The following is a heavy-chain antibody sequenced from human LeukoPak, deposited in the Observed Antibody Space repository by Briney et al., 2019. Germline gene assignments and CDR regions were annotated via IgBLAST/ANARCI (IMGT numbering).Heavy chain of an antibody. CDR3: ARADYYGLGDY. D-gene: IGHD3-10*01. Sequence: ASVKVSCKASGYTFTSYYMHWVRQAPGQGLEWMGIINPSGGSTSYAQKFQGRVTITADKSTSTAYMELSSLRSEDTAVYYCARADYYGLGDYWGRGRLVTVSS. J-gene: IGHJ4*02. CDR2: INPSGGST. V-gene: IGHV1-46*01. CDR1: GYTFTSYY.